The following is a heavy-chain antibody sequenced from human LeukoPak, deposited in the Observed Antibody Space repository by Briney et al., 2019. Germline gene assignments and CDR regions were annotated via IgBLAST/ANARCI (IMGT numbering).Heavy chain of an antibody. Sequence: GGSLRLSCAASGFTFCSYSMNWVRQAPGKGLEWVSSISSSSSYIYYADSVKGRFTISRDNAKNSLYLQMNSLRAEDTAVYYCARDLVVVAATVGAFDIWGQGTMVTVSS. CDR3: ARDLVVVAATVGAFDI. J-gene: IGHJ3*02. V-gene: IGHV3-21*01. CDR1: GFTFCSYS. CDR2: ISSSSSYI. D-gene: IGHD2-15*01.